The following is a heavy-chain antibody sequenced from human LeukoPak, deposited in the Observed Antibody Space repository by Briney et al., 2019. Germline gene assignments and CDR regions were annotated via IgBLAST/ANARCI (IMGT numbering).Heavy chain of an antibody. J-gene: IGHJ4*02. V-gene: IGHV3-13*01. Sequence: PGGSLRLSCAASGFTFSDYDMHWVRQAKGKGLEWVSAIGTAGDTYYTGSVKGRFTISRENAKNSLYLQMNSLRAGDTAVYYCARVAKERVGGVYYFDYWGQGTLVTVSS. CDR3: ARVAKERVGGVYYFDY. CDR2: IGTAGDT. CDR1: GFTFSDYD. D-gene: IGHD1-1*01.